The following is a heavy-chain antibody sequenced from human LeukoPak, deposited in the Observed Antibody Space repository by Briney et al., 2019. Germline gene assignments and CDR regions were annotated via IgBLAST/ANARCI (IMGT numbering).Heavy chain of an antibody. CDR3: ASSAGTYYYGSGSYYFDY. V-gene: IGHV4-39*01. J-gene: IGHJ4*02. CDR1: GGSISSSSYY. Sequence: SETLSLTCTVPGGSISSSSYYWGWIRQPPGKGLEWIGSIYYSGSTYYNPSLKSRVTISVDTSKNQFSLKLSSVTAADTAVYYCASSAGTYYYGSGSYYFDYWGQGTLVTVSS. D-gene: IGHD3-10*01. CDR2: IYYSGST.